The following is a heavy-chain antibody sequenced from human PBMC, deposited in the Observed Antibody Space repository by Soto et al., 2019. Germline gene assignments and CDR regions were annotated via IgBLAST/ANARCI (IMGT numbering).Heavy chain of an antibody. CDR2: INAGNGNT. CDR1: GYTFTSYA. Sequence: GASVKFSCKASGYTFTSYAMHWVRQAPGQRLEWMGWINAGNGNTKYSQKFQGRVTITRDTSASTAYMELSSLRSEDTAVYYCASEVYYYGSGRGYYYGMDVWGQGTTVTVSS. V-gene: IGHV1-3*01. D-gene: IGHD3-10*01. CDR3: ASEVYYYGSGRGYYYGMDV. J-gene: IGHJ6*02.